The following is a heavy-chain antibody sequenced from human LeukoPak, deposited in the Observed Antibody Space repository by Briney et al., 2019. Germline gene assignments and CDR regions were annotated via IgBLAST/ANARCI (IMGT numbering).Heavy chain of an antibody. Sequence: PGGSLRLSCAASGFTFSSYAMHWVRQAPGKGLEWVAVISYDGSNKYYADSVKGRFTISRDNSKNTLYLQMNSLRAEDTAVYYCARDRKYQLLSGSYYYYYGMDVWGQGTTVTVSS. V-gene: IGHV3-30*04. CDR3: ARDRKYQLLSGSYYYYYGMDV. CDR1: GFTFSSYA. CDR2: ISYDGSNK. D-gene: IGHD2-2*01. J-gene: IGHJ6*02.